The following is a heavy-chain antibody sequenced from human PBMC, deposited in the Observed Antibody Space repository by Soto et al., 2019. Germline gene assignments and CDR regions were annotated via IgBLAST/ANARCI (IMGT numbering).Heavy chain of an antibody. D-gene: IGHD1-26*01. CDR3: ARDSPVGGNDAFDI. CDR2: TYYRSKWYN. V-gene: IGHV6-1*01. Sequence: KQSQTLSLTCAISGDSVSSNSAAWNWIRQSPSRGLEWLGRTYYRSKWYNDYAVSVKSRITINPDTSKNQFSLQLNSVAPEDTAVYCCARDSPVGGNDAFDIWGQGTMVTVSS. CDR1: GDSVSSNSAA. J-gene: IGHJ3*02.